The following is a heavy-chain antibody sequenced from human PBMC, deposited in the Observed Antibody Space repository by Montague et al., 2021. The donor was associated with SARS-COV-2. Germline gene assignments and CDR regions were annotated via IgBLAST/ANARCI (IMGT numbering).Heavy chain of an antibody. CDR2: IDWDDDK. J-gene: IGHJ4*02. V-gene: IGHV2-70*04. CDR3: ARSYYDILTAYYTPFDY. CDR1: GFSLSTSGMR. D-gene: IGHD3-9*01. Sequence: PALVKPTKTLTLTCTFSGFSLSTSGMRASWIRQPPGKALEWLARIDWDDDKFYSTSLKTRLTISKDTSKNQVVLTMTNMGPVDTATYYCARSYYDILTAYYTPFDYWGQGTLVTVSS.